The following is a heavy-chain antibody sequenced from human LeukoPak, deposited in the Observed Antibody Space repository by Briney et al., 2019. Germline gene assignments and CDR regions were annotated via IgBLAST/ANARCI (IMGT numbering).Heavy chain of an antibody. Sequence: PGGSLRLSCAASGFTVSSNYMSWVRQAPGKGLEWVSIIYSGGSTYYADSGKGRFTISRDNSKNTLYLQMNNLRAEDTAVYYCASGTSSWVLMAFDIWGQGTMVTVSS. CDR3: ASGTSSWVLMAFDI. J-gene: IGHJ3*02. D-gene: IGHD2-2*01. V-gene: IGHV3-53*01. CDR1: GFTVSSNY. CDR2: IYSGGST.